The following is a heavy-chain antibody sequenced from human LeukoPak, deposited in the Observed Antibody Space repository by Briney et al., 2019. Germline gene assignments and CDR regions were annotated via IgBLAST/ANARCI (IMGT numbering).Heavy chain of an antibody. CDR2: IIPIFGTA. CDR1: GYTFNHYG. D-gene: IGHD2-21*01. Sequence: SVKVSCKASGYTFNHYGFSWVRQAPGQGLEWMGGIIPIFGTANYAQKFQGRVTITADESTSTAYMELSSLRSEDTAVYYCASAPSDSNWFDPWGQGTLVTVSS. V-gene: IGHV1-69*13. CDR3: ASAPSDSNWFDP. J-gene: IGHJ5*02.